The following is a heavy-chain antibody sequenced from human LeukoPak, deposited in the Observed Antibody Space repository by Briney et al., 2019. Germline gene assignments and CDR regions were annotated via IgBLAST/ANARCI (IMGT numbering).Heavy chain of an antibody. V-gene: IGHV2-5*02. J-gene: IGHJ6*02. CDR2: IYWDGDK. Sequence: SGPTLVKPTQTLTLTCTFSGFSLSTSEVGVGWIRQPPGKALEWLALIYWDGDKHYSPSLKSRLTITKDTSKNQVVLAMTNMDPVDTATYYCARFWGSTSLYNVDVWCQGTTVTVSS. CDR3: ARFWGSTSLYNVDV. CDR1: GFSLSTSEVG. D-gene: IGHD2-2*01.